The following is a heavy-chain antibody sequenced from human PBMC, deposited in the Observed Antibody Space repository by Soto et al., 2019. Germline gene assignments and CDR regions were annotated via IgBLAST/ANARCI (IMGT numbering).Heavy chain of an antibody. CDR1: GYTFTSYG. D-gene: IGHD6-6*01. Sequence: QVQLVQSGAEVKKPGASVKVSCKASGYTFTSYGISWVRQAPGQGLEWMGWISAYNGNTNDAQKLQGRVTMTTDTSTSTAYMELRSLRSDDTAVYYCARVVAARPTQNYYYYGMDVWGQGTTVIVSS. CDR3: ARVVAARPTQNYYYYGMDV. J-gene: IGHJ6*02. CDR2: ISAYNGNT. V-gene: IGHV1-18*04.